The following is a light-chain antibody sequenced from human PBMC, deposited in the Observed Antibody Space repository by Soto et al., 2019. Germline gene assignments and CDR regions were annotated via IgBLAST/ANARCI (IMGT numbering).Light chain of an antibody. CDR2: AAS. CDR1: QGISSY. CDR3: QQLNSYPT. V-gene: IGKV1-9*01. J-gene: IGKJ3*01. Sequence: DIQLTQSPSFLSASVGDRVTITCRVSQGISSYLAWYQQKPGKAPNLLIYAASTLQSGVPSRFSGSGSGAEFTLTISSLQPEDFATYYCQQLNSYPTFGPGTKVDIK.